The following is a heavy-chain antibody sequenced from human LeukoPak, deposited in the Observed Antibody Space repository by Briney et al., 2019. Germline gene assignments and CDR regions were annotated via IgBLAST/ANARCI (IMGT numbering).Heavy chain of an antibody. J-gene: IGHJ4*02. CDR2: ISSSGKTA. CDR1: GFTFSSYE. D-gene: IGHD2-2*01. CDR3: ARDRCSSISCYFDY. V-gene: IGHV3-48*03. Sequence: GGSLRLSCAASGFTFSSYEMNWVRQAPGKGLEWLSYISSSGKTAYYADSVKGRSTISRDNAKNSLYLEMNSLRAEDTAVYYCARDRCSSISCYFDYWGQGTLVTVSS.